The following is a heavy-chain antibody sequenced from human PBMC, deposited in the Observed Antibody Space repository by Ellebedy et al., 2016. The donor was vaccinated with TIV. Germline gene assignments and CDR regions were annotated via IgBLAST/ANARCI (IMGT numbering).Heavy chain of an antibody. D-gene: IGHD3-16*01. Sequence: GSLRLSXAVSGGSISSSTWWSWVRQPPGKGLEWIGEIYHSGSTNYNPSLKSRVTISVDKSKNQFSLKLSSVTAADTAVYYCARDFGGVSSSGMDVWGQGTTVTVSS. J-gene: IGHJ6*02. V-gene: IGHV4-4*02. CDR3: ARDFGGVSSSGMDV. CDR2: IYHSGST. CDR1: GGSISSSTW.